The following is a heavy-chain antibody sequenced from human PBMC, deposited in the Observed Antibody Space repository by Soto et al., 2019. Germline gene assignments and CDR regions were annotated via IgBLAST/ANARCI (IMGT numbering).Heavy chain of an antibody. V-gene: IGHV3-33*08. J-gene: IGHJ6*02. D-gene: IGHD6-13*01. CDR1: GFTFSSYA. Sequence: GGSLRLSCAASGFTFSSYAMSWVRQAPGKGLEWVAVIWYDGSNKYYADSVKGRFTISRDNSKNTLYLQMNSLRAEDTAVYYCARGGGIAAPIYYYGMDVWGQGTTVTVSS. CDR3: ARGGGIAAPIYYYGMDV. CDR2: IWYDGSNK.